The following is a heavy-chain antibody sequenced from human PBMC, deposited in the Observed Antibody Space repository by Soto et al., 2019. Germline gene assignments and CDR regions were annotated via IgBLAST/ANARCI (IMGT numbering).Heavy chain of an antibody. D-gene: IGHD6-13*01. Sequence: PSETLSLTCAVYGGSFSGYYWSWIRQPPGKGLEWIGEINHSGSTNYNPSLKSRVTISVDTSKNQFSLKLNSVTAADTAVYYCARGPRSSSWYGMDNWFDPWGQGTLVTVSS. J-gene: IGHJ5*02. CDR2: INHSGST. CDR3: ARGPRSSSWYGMDNWFDP. CDR1: GGSFSGYY. V-gene: IGHV4-34*01.